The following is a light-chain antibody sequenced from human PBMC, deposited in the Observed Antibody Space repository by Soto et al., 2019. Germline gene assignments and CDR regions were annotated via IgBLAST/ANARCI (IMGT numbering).Light chain of an antibody. J-gene: IGKJ2*01. CDR1: PSVGSF. CDR2: DAY. CDR3: QQRGAWPRT. V-gene: IGKV3-11*01. Sequence: EIVLTQAPASLSLSPGERATLSCRASPSVGSFLAWYRQRPGQAPRLLIYDAYNRASGIPARFSGSGSGTDFTLTISSLEPEDFAIYYCQQRGAWPRTFGQGTKLEIK.